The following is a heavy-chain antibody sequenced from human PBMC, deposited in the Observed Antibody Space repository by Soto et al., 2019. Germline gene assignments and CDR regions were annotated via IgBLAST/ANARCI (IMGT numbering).Heavy chain of an antibody. CDR3: ARVDVDIVATNHYYYFYMDV. CDR2: ISAYNGNT. J-gene: IGHJ6*03. CDR1: GYTFTSYG. D-gene: IGHD5-12*01. V-gene: IGHV1-18*01. Sequence: QVQLVQSGAEVKKPGASVKVSCKASGYTFTSYGISWVRQAPGQGLEWMGWISAYNGNTNYAQKHKGRVTMSTDTSTSSASMELRCLRTDDPVVYYCARVDVDIVATNHYYYFYMDVWCKGTTVTVSS.